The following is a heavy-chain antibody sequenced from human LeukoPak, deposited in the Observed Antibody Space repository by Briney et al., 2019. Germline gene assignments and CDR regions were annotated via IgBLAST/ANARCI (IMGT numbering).Heavy chain of an antibody. Sequence: GGSLRLSCAASGFSFSSYGMSWVRQAPGKGLEWVSAISGSGVSTYYADSVKGRFTISRDNSKNTLYLQMNSLRAEDTALYYCAKDLKEGFCSTTSCYGIDSWGQGTLVTVSS. J-gene: IGHJ4*02. D-gene: IGHD2-2*01. CDR2: ISGSGVST. CDR3: AKDLKEGFCSTTSCYGIDS. V-gene: IGHV3-23*01. CDR1: GFSFSSYG.